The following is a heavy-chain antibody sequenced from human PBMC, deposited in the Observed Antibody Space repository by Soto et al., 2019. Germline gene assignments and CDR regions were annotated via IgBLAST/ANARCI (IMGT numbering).Heavy chain of an antibody. Sequence: SETLSLTCTVSGGSVSSGSYYWSWIRQPPGKGLEWIGYIYYSGSTNYNPSLKSRVTISVDTSKNQFSLKLSSVTATDTAVYYCARDSAGLYYYDKDYYYYGMDVWGQGTTVTVSS. CDR1: GGSVSSGSYY. CDR2: IYYSGST. CDR3: ARDSAGLYYYDKDYYYYGMDV. J-gene: IGHJ6*02. V-gene: IGHV4-61*01. D-gene: IGHD3-22*01.